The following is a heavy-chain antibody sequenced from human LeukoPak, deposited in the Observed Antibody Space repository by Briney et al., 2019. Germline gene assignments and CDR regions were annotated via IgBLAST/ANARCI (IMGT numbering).Heavy chain of an antibody. J-gene: IGHJ4*02. V-gene: IGHV1-69*05. CDR2: IIPIFGTA. Sequence: SVKVSCKASGGTFSSYAISWVRQAPGQGLEWMGGIIPIFGTANYAQKFQGRVTITTDESTSTAYMELSSLRSEDTAVYYCAREAHTVRDYYDSSGYYPLRYWGQGTLVTVSS. CDR3: AREAHTVRDYYDSSGYYPLRY. D-gene: IGHD3-22*01. CDR1: GGTFSSYA.